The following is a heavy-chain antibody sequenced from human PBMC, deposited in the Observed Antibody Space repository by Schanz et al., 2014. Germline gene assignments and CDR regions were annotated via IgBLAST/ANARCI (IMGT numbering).Heavy chain of an antibody. V-gene: IGHV3-21*01. J-gene: IGHJ6*02. CDR2: ISSSSNYY. CDR3: ARPLGPNYYYYGLDV. CDR1: GFTFSNFA. Sequence: VQLVESGGGVVQPGRSLRLSCAASGFTFSNFAIHWVRQAPGKGLEWVSSISSSSNYYYYADSVKGRFTISRDAAKDSLFLQMTSLRADDTAVYFCARPLGPNYYYYGLDVWGQGTTVTVSS.